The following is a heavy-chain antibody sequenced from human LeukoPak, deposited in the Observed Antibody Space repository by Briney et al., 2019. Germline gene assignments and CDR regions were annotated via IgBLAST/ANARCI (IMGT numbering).Heavy chain of an antibody. V-gene: IGHV3-48*02. J-gene: IGHJ5*02. Sequence: PGGSLRLSCAASGFTFSSYSMNWVRQAPGKGLEWVSYISSSSSTIYYADSVKGRFTISRDNAKNSLYLQMNSLRDEDTAVYYCARGPDYYDSSGYGFDPWGQGTLVTVSS. CDR2: ISSSSSTI. CDR3: ARGPDYYDSSGYGFDP. CDR1: GFTFSSYS. D-gene: IGHD3-22*01.